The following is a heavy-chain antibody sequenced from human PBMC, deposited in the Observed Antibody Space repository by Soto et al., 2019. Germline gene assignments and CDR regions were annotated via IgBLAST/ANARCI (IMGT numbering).Heavy chain of an antibody. Sequence: GESLKISCKASGYIIKDYWIGWVRQMPGQGLEWMGIIFPDDSDTRYSPSFQGHVTISVDKSISTAYVQWSSLKASDSAIYYCFRGGVTSRTFDYWGQGTLVTVSS. CDR3: FRGGVTSRTFDY. V-gene: IGHV5-51*01. CDR1: GYIIKDYW. J-gene: IGHJ4*02. CDR2: IFPDDSDT. D-gene: IGHD3-16*01.